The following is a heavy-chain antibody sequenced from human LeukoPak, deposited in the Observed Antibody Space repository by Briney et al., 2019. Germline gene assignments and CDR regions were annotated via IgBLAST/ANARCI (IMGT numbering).Heavy chain of an antibody. J-gene: IGHJ4*02. Sequence: GGSLRLSCAASGFTCSNNYMSWVRQAPGKGLEWVSAIHSSGGTYYADSVKGRFTISRDTSKNTLYLQMNSLRAEDTAVYYCASRLAYWGQGTLVTVSS. CDR3: ASRLAY. CDR1: GFTCSNNY. CDR2: IHSSGGT. V-gene: IGHV3-53*01.